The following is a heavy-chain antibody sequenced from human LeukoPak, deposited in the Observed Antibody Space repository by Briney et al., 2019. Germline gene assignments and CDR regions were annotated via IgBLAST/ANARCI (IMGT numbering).Heavy chain of an antibody. V-gene: IGHV3-64*01. CDR1: GFTFRGYS. CDR2: INDNGDNT. CDR3: ARVGRRTYDM. J-gene: IGHJ3*02. Sequence: GGSLRLSCVASGFTFRGYSMHWVRQAPGKGLEYVSAINDNGDNTFYANSVKGRFTISRDNSKNTLYLQMGSLTAEDTALFYCARVGRRTYDMWGQGTMVTVS. D-gene: IGHD1-1*01.